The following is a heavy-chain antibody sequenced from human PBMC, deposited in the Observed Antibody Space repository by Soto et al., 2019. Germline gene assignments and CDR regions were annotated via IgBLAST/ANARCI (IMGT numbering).Heavy chain of an antibody. CDR3: AKVPGPANQWLVLWGAFDI. CDR1: GFTFSSYA. D-gene: IGHD6-19*01. Sequence: AGGSLRLSCAASGFTFSSYAMSWVRQAPGKGLEWVSAISGSGGSTYYADSVKGRFAISRDNSKNTLYLQMNSLRAEDTAVYYCAKVPGPANQWLVLWGAFDIWGQGTMVTVSS. V-gene: IGHV3-23*01. CDR2: ISGSGGST. J-gene: IGHJ3*02.